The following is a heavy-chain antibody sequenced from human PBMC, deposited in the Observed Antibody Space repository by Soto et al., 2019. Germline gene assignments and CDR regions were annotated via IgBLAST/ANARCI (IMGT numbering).Heavy chain of an antibody. CDR1: GFSFTTDGMG. CDR2: IYWDDDK. CDR3: SHLYWVAYSIRYYFDS. J-gene: IGHJ4*02. Sequence: QITLKESGPTLVKPTQTLTLTCTFSGFSFTTDGMGVGWIRQPPGKALEWLALIYWDDDKGYSPSLKSRLTITKDASRNQVVLTLTNMDPADTATYYSSHLYWVAYSIRYYFDSWGQGTLVTVSS. D-gene: IGHD1-26*01. V-gene: IGHV2-5*02.